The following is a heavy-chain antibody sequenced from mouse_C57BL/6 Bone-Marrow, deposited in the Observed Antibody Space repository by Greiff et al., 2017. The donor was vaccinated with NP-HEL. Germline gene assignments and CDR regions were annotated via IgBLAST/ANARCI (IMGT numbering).Heavy chain of an antibody. V-gene: IGHV1-81*01. CDR3: ARGRAVDY. CDR2: IYPRSGNT. D-gene: IGHD3-3*01. CDR1: GYTFTSYG. Sequence: QVQLKQSGAELARPGASVKLSCKASGYTFTSYGISWVKQRPGQGLEWIGEIYPRSGNTYYNEKFKGKATLTADKSSSTAYMELRSLTSEDSAVYFCARGRAVDYWGQGTSVTVSS. J-gene: IGHJ4*01.